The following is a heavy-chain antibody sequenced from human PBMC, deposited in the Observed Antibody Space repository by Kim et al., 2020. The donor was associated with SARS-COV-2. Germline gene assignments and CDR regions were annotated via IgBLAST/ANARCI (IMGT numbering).Heavy chain of an antibody. Sequence: GGSLRLSCAASGFTFSSYGMHWVRQAPGKGLEWVAVIWYDGSNKYYADSVKGRFTISRDNSKNTLYLQMNSLRAEDTAVYYCARDLSMVGYGSGSRYGMDVWGQGTTVTVSS. D-gene: IGHD3-10*01. CDR1: GFTFSSYG. V-gene: IGHV3-33*01. J-gene: IGHJ6*02. CDR3: ARDLSMVGYGSGSRYGMDV. CDR2: IWYDGSNK.